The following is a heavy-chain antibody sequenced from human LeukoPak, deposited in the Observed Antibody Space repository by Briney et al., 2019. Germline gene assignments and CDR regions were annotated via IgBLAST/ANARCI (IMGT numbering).Heavy chain of an antibody. V-gene: IGHV1-3*01. D-gene: IGHD3-10*01. J-gene: IGHJ4*02. CDR2: INAGNGNT. CDR1: GYTFTSYA. Sequence: ASVKVSCKASGYTFTSYAMHWVRQAPGQRLEWMGWINAGNGNTKYSQKFQGRVTMTRDTSTSTVYMELSSLRSEDTAVYYCAREDGSGSWYLFDYWGQGTLVTVSS. CDR3: AREDGSGSWYLFDY.